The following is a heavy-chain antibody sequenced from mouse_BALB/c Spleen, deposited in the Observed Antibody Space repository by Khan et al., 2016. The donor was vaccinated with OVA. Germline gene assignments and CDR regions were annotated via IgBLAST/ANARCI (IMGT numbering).Heavy chain of an antibody. CDR1: GFSLTSYG. V-gene: IGHV2-2*02. CDR2: IWSGGST. J-gene: IGHJ3*01. D-gene: IGHD2-4*01. Sequence: QVQLKQSGPGLVQPSQSLSITCTVSGFSLTSYGIHWVRQSPGKGLEWLGVIWSGGSTDYSAAFISRLSISKDNSKSQVFFKMNSLQANDTAIYYCARNYDYAEGRAYWGQGTLVTVSA. CDR3: ARNYDYAEGRAY.